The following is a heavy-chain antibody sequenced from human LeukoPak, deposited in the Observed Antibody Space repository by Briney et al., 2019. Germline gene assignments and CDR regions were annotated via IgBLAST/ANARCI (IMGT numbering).Heavy chain of an antibody. Sequence: SETLSLTCAVYVEPFSAFYWTWIRQPPGKGLEWIGEINHSGFTNYNPSLETRVNISVDTSKNQFSLKLSSVTAADTAVYYCARNVVDTGLNYFDYWGQGTLVTVSS. CDR3: ARNVVDTGLNYFDY. CDR1: VEPFSAFY. D-gene: IGHD5-18*01. V-gene: IGHV4-34*01. CDR2: INHSGFT. J-gene: IGHJ4*02.